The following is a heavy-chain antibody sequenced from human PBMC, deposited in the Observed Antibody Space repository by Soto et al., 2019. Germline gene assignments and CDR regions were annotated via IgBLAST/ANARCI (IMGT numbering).Heavy chain of an antibody. Sequence: GGSLRLSCAASGFTFSSYGMHWVRQAPGKGLEWVAVISYDGSNKYYADSVKGRFTISRDNSKNTLDLQMNSLRAEDTAVYYCAKGTRGYSYGYAHWGQGTLVTVSS. J-gene: IGHJ4*02. D-gene: IGHD5-18*01. CDR1: GFTFSSYG. CDR2: ISYDGSNK. CDR3: AKGTRGYSYGYAH. V-gene: IGHV3-30*18.